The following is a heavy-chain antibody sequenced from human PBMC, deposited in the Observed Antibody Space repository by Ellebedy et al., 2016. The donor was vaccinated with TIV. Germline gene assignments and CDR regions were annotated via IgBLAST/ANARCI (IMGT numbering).Heavy chain of an antibody. CDR2: ISGSGGNT. CDR3: ARDPREWLVRGYFDC. D-gene: IGHD6-19*01. V-gene: IGHV3-23*01. Sequence: GESLKISCAASGFTFSSYAMSWVRQAPGEGLEWVSIISGSGGNTYYADSVKGRFTISRDNSKNTLYLQMNSLRDEDTAVYYCARDPREWLVRGYFDCWGQGTLVTVSS. CDR1: GFTFSSYA. J-gene: IGHJ4*02.